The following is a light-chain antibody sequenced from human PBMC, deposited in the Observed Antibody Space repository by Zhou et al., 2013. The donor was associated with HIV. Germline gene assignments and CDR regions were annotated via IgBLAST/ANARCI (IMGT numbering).Light chain of an antibody. V-gene: IGKV1-NL1*01. J-gene: IGKJ1*01. CDR3: QQYYTTPRT. Sequence: DVQMTQFPSSLSASVGDRVTVTCRASQGISNSLAWYQQKPGKTPKLLIYAASKLESGVPSRFSGSGSGTEFTLTINSLQPDDFATYYCQQYYTTPRTFAQGTKVEI. CDR1: QGISNS. CDR2: AAS.